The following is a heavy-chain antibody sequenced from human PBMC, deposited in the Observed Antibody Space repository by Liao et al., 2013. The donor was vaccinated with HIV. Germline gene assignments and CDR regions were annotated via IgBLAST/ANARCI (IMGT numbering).Heavy chain of an antibody. J-gene: IGHJ4*02. Sequence: QVQLQESGPGLVKPSETLSLTCTVSGGSINIYYWSWIRQPAGKGLEWIGRIYTSGSANYNPSLKSRVTISVDTSKNQFSLKVDSVTAADTAVYFCASGKILPKYWGQGTLVTVSP. CDR3: ASGKILPKY. CDR2: IYTSGSA. D-gene: IGHD2-15*01. V-gene: IGHV4-4*07. CDR1: GGSINIYY.